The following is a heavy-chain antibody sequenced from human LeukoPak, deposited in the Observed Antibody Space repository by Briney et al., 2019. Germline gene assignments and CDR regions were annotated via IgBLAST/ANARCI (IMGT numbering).Heavy chain of an antibody. CDR2: INHTGST. J-gene: IGHJ4*01. D-gene: IGHD1/OR15-1a*01. CDR3: ASGRELEQPWQ. V-gene: IGHV4-34*01. CDR1: GDSSNIYY. Sequence: PSETLSLTCAVYGDSSNIYYWSWLRQSPGKGLEWMAEINHTGSTDYNPSLKKRVTISVDTSKNQFSLKLASVTAADTAVYYCASGRELEQPWQWGHGTLVTVSS.